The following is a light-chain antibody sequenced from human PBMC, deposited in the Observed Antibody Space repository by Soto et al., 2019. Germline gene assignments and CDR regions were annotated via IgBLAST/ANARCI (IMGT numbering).Light chain of an antibody. Sequence: DVVMTQSPLSLPVTLGQPASISCRSSQSLVHSDGKTYLNWFQQRPGQSPRRLIYKVSNRDSGVPDRFSGSGFGTDFTLKISRVEAEDVGVYYCMQGTHWPPYTFGQGTKLEIK. V-gene: IGKV2-30*02. CDR1: QSLVHSDGKTY. CDR3: MQGTHWPPYT. J-gene: IGKJ2*01. CDR2: KVS.